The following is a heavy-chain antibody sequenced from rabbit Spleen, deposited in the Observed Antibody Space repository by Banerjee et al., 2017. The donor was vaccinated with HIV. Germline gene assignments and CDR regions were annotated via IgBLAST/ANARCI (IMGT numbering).Heavy chain of an antibody. V-gene: IGHV1S45*01. CDR1: GFSFSDKAV. J-gene: IGHJ4*01. CDR2: INAVTGRA. D-gene: IGHD6-1*01. Sequence: QEQLVESGGGLVQPEGSLKLSCTASGFSFSDKAVMCWVRQAPGKGLEWIACINAVTGRAVYASWAKGRFTFSKTSSTTVTLQLTSLTAADTATYFCARDDGSYDYIDGYFNLWGQGTLVTVS. CDR3: ARDDGSYDYIDGYFNL.